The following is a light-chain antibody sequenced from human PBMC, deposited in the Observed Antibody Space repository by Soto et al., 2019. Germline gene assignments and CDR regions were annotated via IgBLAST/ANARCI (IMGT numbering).Light chain of an antibody. CDR2: DAF. V-gene: IGKV3D-20*02. J-gene: IGKJ1*01. Sequence: EIVLTQSPGTLSLSPGERATLSCRASQRVSTSYVAWYQQKFGQAPRLIIYDAFSRATGIPDRFSASGSGTDFTLIIRSLQPEAFATYYCQQHDNWTQTLGQGTKV. CDR3: QQHDNWTQT. CDR1: QRVSTSY.